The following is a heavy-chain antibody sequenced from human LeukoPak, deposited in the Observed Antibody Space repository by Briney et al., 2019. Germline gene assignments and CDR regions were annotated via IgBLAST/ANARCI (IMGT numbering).Heavy chain of an antibody. J-gene: IGHJ4*02. D-gene: IGHD3-22*01. CDR3: AKARSLRFSYYDSSGYTPLVFDY. Sequence: GGSLRLSCTVSGFTLSSYEMSWIRQAPGKGLEWVSSIDYDGGSGHYADSVKGRFTISRDNSKNTLYLQMNSLRAEDTAVYYCAKARSLRFSYYDSSGYTPLVFDYWGQGTLVTVSS. CDR2: IDYDGGSG. CDR1: GFTLSSYE. V-gene: IGHV3-23*01.